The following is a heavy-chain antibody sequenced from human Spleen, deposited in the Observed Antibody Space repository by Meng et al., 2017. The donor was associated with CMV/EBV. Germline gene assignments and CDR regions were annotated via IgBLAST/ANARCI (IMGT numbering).Heavy chain of an antibody. Sequence: GESLKISCAASGFIFSSYGMHWVRQAPGKGLEWVAFIRYDGSPQYYGDAVKGRFTISRDISKNTLYLEVNSLRREDTAVYYCGRDLSLQVDYWGPGTLVTVSS. CDR1: GFIFSSYG. J-gene: IGHJ4*02. CDR2: IRYDGSPQ. V-gene: IGHV3-30*02. CDR3: GRDLSLQVDY.